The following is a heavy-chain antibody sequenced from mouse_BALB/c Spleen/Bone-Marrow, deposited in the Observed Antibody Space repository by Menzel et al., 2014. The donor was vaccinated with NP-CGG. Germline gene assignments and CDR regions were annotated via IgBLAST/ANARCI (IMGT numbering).Heavy chain of an antibody. D-gene: IGHD1-1*01. Sequence: VKLQESAGELARPGASVKMSCKASGYTFTSNTIQWVKQRPGQGLEWIGYINPTRGYTDYNQKFKDKTTLTADKSSSTAYMQLSSLTSEDSAVYYYAREATYYAYFDYWGQGTILTVSS. CDR3: AREATYYAYFDY. V-gene: IGHV1-4*02. CDR2: INPTRGYT. CDR1: GYTFTSNT. J-gene: IGHJ2*01.